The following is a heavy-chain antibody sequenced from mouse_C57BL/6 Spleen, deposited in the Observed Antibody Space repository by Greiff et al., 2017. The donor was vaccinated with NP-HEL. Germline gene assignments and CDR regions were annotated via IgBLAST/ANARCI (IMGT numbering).Heavy chain of an antibody. CDR3: ADGSSFDY. Sequence: QVQLQQFGPELVKPGASVKISCKASGYAFSSSWMNWVKQRPGKGLEWIGRIYPGDGDTNYNGKFKGKAILTADKSSSTAYMQLSSLTSEDSAVYFCADGSSFDYWGQGTTLTVSS. V-gene: IGHV1-82*01. CDR1: GYAFSSSW. D-gene: IGHD1-1*01. CDR2: IYPGDGDT. J-gene: IGHJ2*01.